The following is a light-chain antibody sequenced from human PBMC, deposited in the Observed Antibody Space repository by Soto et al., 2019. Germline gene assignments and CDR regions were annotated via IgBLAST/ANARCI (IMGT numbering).Light chain of an antibody. V-gene: IGLV2-14*01. CDR2: DVS. Sequence: SGLTQPGSVSGSPGQSITISCTGTSSDVGGYNYVSWYQQHPGKAPKLMIYDVSNRPSGVSNRFSGSKSGNTASLTISGLQAEDEADYYCSSYTSSSTLVVFGGGTKVTVL. J-gene: IGLJ2*01. CDR3: SSYTSSSTLVV. CDR1: SSDVGGYNY.